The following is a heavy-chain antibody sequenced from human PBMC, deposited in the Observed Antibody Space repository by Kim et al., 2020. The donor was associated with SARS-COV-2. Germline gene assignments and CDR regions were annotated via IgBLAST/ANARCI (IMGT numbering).Heavy chain of an antibody. D-gene: IGHD2-15*01. CDR2: INHSGST. CDR1: GGSFSGYY. Sequence: SETMSLTCAVYGGSFSGYYWSWIRQPPGKGLEWIGEINHSGSTNYNPSLKSRVTISVDTSKNKFSLKLSSVTAADTAAYYCARGRKVGEDCSGGSCTLSNFDYWGQGTLVTVSS. V-gene: IGHV4-34*01. J-gene: IGHJ4*02. CDR3: ARGRKVGEDCSGGSCTLSNFDY.